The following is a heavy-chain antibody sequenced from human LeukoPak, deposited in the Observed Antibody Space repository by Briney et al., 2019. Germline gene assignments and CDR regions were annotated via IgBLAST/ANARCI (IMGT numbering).Heavy chain of an antibody. V-gene: IGHV1-46*01. CDR1: GYTFTSYA. Sequence: ASVKVSCKASGYTFTSYAMNWVRQAPGQGLEWMGIINPSGGSTSYARKFQGGVTMTRDMSTSTVYMELSSLRSEDTAVYYCARGGIAAADNWFDPWGQGTLVTVSS. CDR2: INPSGGST. J-gene: IGHJ5*02. CDR3: ARGGIAAADNWFDP. D-gene: IGHD6-13*01.